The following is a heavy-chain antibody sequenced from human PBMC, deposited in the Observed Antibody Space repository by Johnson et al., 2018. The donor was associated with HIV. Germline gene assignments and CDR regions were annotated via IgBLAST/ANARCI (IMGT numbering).Heavy chain of an antibody. CDR3: TIRTTTVCHHDAFDI. CDR1: GFTFSTYW. V-gene: IGHV3-7*02. Sequence: VQLVESGGGVVRPGGSLRLSCAASGFTFSTYWMSWVRPAPGKGLEWVAQIRPDGSEKYHVDSVKGRFPISRDDDKNTLYLQMNSLRADDTAVYYCTIRTTTVCHHDAFDIWGQGTMVTVSS. J-gene: IGHJ3*02. CDR2: IRPDGSEK. D-gene: IGHD4-17*01.